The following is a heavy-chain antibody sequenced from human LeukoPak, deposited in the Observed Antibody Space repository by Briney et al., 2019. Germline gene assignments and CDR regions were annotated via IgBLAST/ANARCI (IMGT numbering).Heavy chain of an antibody. CDR1: GYSFATYW. Sequence: GESLKISCKGSGYSFATYWIGWVRQMPGKGLEWMGINYPGDSDTTYSPSFQGQVTMSADKSISTAYLQWSSLKASDTAMYYCARRVSSSGFDAFDVWGQGTMVTVSS. CDR3: ARRVSSSGFDAFDV. D-gene: IGHD5-12*01. J-gene: IGHJ3*01. V-gene: IGHV5-51*01. CDR2: NYPGDSDT.